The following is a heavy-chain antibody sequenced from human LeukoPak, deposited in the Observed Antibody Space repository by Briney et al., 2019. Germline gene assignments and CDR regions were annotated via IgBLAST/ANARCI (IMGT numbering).Heavy chain of an antibody. CDR1: GYTFTSYY. CDR3: ARPQGYCSSTSCFDAFDI. V-gene: IGHV1-46*01. J-gene: IGHJ3*02. D-gene: IGHD2-2*01. CDR2: INPSGGST. Sequence: GASVKVSCKASGYTFTSYYMHWVRQAPGQGLEWMGIINPSGGSTSYAQKFQGRVTMTRDTSTSTVYMELSSLRSEDTAVYYCARPQGYCSSTSCFDAFDIWGQGTMVTVSS.